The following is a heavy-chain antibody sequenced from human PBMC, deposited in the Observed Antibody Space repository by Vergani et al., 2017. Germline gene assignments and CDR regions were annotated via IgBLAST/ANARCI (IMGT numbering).Heavy chain of an antibody. CDR1: GFTFSACL. CDR2: ISARYPST. V-gene: IGHV3-23*01. CDR3: ARLSYDTTPYLQGGYDC. D-gene: IGHD3-22*01. Sequence: EVQLLQSGGGVIQPGGSVRLSCAASGFTFSACLMTWVRQAPGKGLEWVSAISARYPSTYYADSVKGRFTIARDNSKYMLYLQMNSLGAEDTAVYYCARLSYDTTPYLQGGYDCWGQGTLVSVSS. J-gene: IGHJ4*02.